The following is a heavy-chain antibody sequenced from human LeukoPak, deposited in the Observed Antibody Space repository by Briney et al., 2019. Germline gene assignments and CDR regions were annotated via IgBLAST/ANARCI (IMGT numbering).Heavy chain of an antibody. Sequence: GGSLRLSCAASGFTFDDYAMHWVRHAPGKGLEWGSGIRWNSGSIGYADSVKGRFTISRDNAKNSLYLQMNSLRAEDTALYYCAKSLDPITMVRGSYFDYWGQGTLVTVSS. CDR1: GFTFDDYA. V-gene: IGHV3-9*01. CDR2: IRWNSGSI. D-gene: IGHD3-10*01. J-gene: IGHJ4*02. CDR3: AKSLDPITMVRGSYFDY.